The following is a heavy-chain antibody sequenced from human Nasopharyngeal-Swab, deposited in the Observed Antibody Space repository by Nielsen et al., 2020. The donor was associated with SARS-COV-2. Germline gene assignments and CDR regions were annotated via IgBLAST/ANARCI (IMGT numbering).Heavy chain of an antibody. D-gene: IGHD2-15*01. CDR1: GYTFTGYH. Sequence: ASVKVSCKASGYTFTGYHIHWVRQAPGQGLEWMGWINPDSGAANYGQWFQGRVTMTRDTSSSIAYMELSRVRSDDTAVYYCARVYCNGGICYGTARRPNYYYNGMDVWGQGTSVTVSS. J-gene: IGHJ6*02. CDR2: INPDSGAA. V-gene: IGHV1-2*02. CDR3: ARVYCNGGICYGTARRPNYYYNGMDV.